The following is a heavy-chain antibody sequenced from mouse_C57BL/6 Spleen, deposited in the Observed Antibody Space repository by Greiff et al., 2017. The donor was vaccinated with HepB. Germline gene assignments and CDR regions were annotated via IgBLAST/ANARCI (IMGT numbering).Heavy chain of an antibody. V-gene: IGHV1-42*01. CDR2: INPSTGGT. J-gene: IGHJ2*01. D-gene: IGHD2-5*01. CDR3: ARSPYYSNFNFDY. Sequence: EVQLQQSGPELVKPGASVKISCKASGYSFTGYYMNWVKQSPEKSLEWIGEINPSTGGTTYNQKFKAKATLTVDKSSSTAYMQLKSLTSEDSAVYYCARSPYYSNFNFDYWGQGTTLTVSS. CDR1: GYSFTGYY.